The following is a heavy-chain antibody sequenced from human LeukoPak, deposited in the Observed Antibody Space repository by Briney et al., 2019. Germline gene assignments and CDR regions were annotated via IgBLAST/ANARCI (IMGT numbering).Heavy chain of an antibody. CDR3: ARTPYYDLWSGYYNY. D-gene: IGHD3-3*01. CDR2: ISSSGSTI. CDR1: GFTFSDYY. J-gene: IGHJ4*02. V-gene: IGHV3-11*01. Sequence: GGSLRLSCAASGFTFSDYYMSWIRQAPGKGLEWVSYISSSGSTIYYADSVKGRFTIPRDNAKNSLYLQMNSLRAEDTAVYYCARTPYYDLWSGYYNYWGQGTLVTVSS.